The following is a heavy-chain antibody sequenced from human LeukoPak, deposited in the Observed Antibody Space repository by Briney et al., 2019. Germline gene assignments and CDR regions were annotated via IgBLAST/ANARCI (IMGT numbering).Heavy chain of an antibody. V-gene: IGHV4-30-2*03. D-gene: IGHD3-22*01. CDR2: IYYSGST. Sequence: SQTLSLTCAVSGGSISSGGYSWSWIRQPPGKGLEWIGSIYYSGSTYYNPSLKSRVTISVDTSKNQFSLKLSSVTAADTAVYYCARRSGTYYYDSSGYLYDYWGQGTLVTVSS. CDR3: ARRSGTYYYDSSGYLYDY. J-gene: IGHJ4*02. CDR1: GGSISSGGYS.